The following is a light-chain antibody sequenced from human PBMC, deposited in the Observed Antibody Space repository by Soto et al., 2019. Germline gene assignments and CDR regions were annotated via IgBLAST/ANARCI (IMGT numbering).Light chain of an antibody. J-gene: IGKJ4*01. Sequence: DIVLPQSPDSLAVSLGERATIHCKSSQNVLYSSNNKNYLAWYQHKPGQPPKLLIYWASTRESGVPDRFSGSGSGTDFTLTISSLQAEDVAVYYCQQYFSAPLTFGGGTKVDI. CDR3: QQYFSAPLT. CDR1: QNVLYSSNNKNY. CDR2: WAS. V-gene: IGKV4-1*01.